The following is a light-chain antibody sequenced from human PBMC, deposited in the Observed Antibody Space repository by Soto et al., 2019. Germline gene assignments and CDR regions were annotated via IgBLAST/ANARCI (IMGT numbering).Light chain of an antibody. Sequence: QSALTQPASVSGSPGQSITISCTGTSSDVGGYNYVSWYQHHPGKAPKLITYDVTNRPSGVSNPFSGSKSGNTASLTISVLQPEDEADYYCSSYTTSNTRQIVFGTGTKVTVL. J-gene: IGLJ1*01. V-gene: IGLV2-14*03. CDR3: SSYTTSNTRQIV. CDR2: DVT. CDR1: SSDVGGYNY.